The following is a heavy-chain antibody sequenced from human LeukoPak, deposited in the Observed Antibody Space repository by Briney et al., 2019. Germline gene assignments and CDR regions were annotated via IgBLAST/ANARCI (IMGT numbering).Heavy chain of an antibody. CDR3: ATTLGSYDSSGRYYYYYYMDV. J-gene: IGHJ6*03. CDR1: GFTFSSYA. Sequence: PGGSLRLSCAASGFTFSSYAMSWVRQAPGKGLEWASAISGSGGSTYYADSVKGRFTISRDNSKNTLYLQMNSLRAEDTAVYYCATTLGSYDSSGRYYYYYYMDVWGKGTTVTVSS. D-gene: IGHD3-22*01. V-gene: IGHV3-23*01. CDR2: ISGSGGST.